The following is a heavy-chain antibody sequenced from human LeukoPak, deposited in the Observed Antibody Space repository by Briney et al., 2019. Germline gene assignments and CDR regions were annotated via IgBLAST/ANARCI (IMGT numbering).Heavy chain of an antibody. CDR3: AKQYGDYSYYFDY. CDR1: GFTFSSYG. V-gene: IGHV3-30*18. D-gene: IGHD4-17*01. J-gene: IGHJ4*02. CDR2: ISYDGSNK. Sequence: GGSLRLSCAASGFTFSSYGMHWVRQAPGKGLEWVAVISYDGSNKYYADSVKGRFTISRDNSKNTLYLQMNSLRAEDTAVYYCAKQYGDYSYYFDYWGQGTLATVSS.